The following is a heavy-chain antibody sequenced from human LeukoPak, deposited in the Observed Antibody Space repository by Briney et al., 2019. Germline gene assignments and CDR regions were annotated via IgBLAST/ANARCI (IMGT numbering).Heavy chain of an antibody. CDR2: SYTSGST. D-gene: IGHD6-13*01. V-gene: IGHV4-61*02. Sequence: SQTLSLTCTVSGNSISSGDYYWSWTRQPAGKGLGLIGRSYTSGSTTYNPSRKSRVTISGDTSANQFSLRLSSVTAADTAVYYCARVSSSWYQDWYFDLWGRGTLVTVSS. CDR1: GNSISSGDYY. J-gene: IGHJ2*01. CDR3: ARVSSSWYQDWYFDL.